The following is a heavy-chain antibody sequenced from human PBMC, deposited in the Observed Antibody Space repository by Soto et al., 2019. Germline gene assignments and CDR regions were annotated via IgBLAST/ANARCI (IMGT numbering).Heavy chain of an antibody. CDR2: ISAYNGNT. D-gene: IGHD6-13*01. CDR3: AREGYSSSWGYYYYYYGMDV. J-gene: IGHJ6*02. Sequence: GASVKGSCKASCYTFSSFGISWGRQAPGQGLEGMGWISAYNGNTNYAQKLQGRVTMTTDTSTSTAYMELRSLRSDDTAVYYCAREGYSSSWGYYYYYYGMDVWGQGTTVTVSS. CDR1: CYTFSSFG. V-gene: IGHV1-18*01.